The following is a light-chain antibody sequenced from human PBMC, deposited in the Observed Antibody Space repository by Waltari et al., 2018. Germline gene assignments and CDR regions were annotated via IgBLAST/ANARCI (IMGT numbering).Light chain of an antibody. V-gene: IGLV3-21*02. J-gene: IGLJ2*01. CDR1: DIGLQG. Sequence: SYVLTQPPSVSVAPGQMAKITCVGADIGLQGCQWYQQKAGRAPVILLYDEGQRPSGSPEGFSGSKSGNTATLTISRVEAGHEADYFCQVWDSSPDHVVFGGGTKLTVL. CDR3: QVWDSSPDHVV. CDR2: DEG.